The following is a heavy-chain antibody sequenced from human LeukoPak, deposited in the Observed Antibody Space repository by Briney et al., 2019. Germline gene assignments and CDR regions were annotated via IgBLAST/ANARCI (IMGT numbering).Heavy chain of an antibody. CDR1: GGSISSSRSY. V-gene: IGHV4-39*01. Sequence: SETLSLTCTVSGGSISSSRSYWGWIRQPPGKGLEWIGNMYFSGNTYYNPSLKSRVTISVDTSKNQFSLKLTSVTAADTAVYYCARRIGGNYLTYFDYWGQGTLVTVSS. CDR3: ARRIGGNYLTYFDY. J-gene: IGHJ4*02. D-gene: IGHD1-7*01. CDR2: MYFSGNT.